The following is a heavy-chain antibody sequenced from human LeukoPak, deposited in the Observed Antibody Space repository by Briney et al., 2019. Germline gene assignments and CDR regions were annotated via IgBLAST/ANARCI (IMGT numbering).Heavy chain of an antibody. CDR3: AKDPDFWSGYYDY. CDR2: ISGSGGST. J-gene: IGHJ4*02. Sequence: PGGSLRLSCAASGFTFSSYAMSWVRQAPEKGLEWVSAISGSGGSTYYADSVKGRFTISRDNSKNTLYLQMNSLRAEDTAVYYCAKDPDFWSGYYDYWGQGTLVTVSS. V-gene: IGHV3-23*01. CDR1: GFTFSSYA. D-gene: IGHD3-3*01.